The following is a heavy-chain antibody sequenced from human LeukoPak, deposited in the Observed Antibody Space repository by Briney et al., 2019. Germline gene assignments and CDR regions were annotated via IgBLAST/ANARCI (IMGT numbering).Heavy chain of an antibody. CDR1: GYTLTELS. V-gene: IGHV1-24*01. CDR2: FDPEDGET. Sequence: ASVKVSCKVSGYTLTELSMHWVRQAPGKGLEWMGGFDPEDGETIYAQKFQGRVTMTEDTSTDTAYMELSSLRSEDTAVYYCATPHDYGSGSRLPHDAFDIWGQGTKVTVSS. CDR3: ATPHDYGSGSRLPHDAFDI. D-gene: IGHD3-10*01. J-gene: IGHJ3*02.